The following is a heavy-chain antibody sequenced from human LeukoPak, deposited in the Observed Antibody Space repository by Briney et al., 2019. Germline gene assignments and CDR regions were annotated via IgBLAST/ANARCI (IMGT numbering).Heavy chain of an antibody. J-gene: IGHJ4*02. D-gene: IGHD3-10*01. CDR1: GGSISSGYY. CDR2: IFQSGST. Sequence: SQTLSLTCTVSGGSISSGYYWGWIRQPPGKGLEWIGNIFQSGSTYYNPSLKSRVTISVDTSKNQFSLKLSSVTAADTAVYYCASLAHVLLWFGEAFDYWGQGTLVTVSS. V-gene: IGHV4-38-2*02. CDR3: ASLAHVLLWFGEAFDY.